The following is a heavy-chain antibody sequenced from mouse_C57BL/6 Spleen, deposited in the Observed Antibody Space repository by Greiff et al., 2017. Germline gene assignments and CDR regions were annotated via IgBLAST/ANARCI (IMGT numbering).Heavy chain of an antibody. D-gene: IGHD1-1*01. Sequence: QVQLQQPGAELVKPGASVKLSCKASGYTFTSYWMHWVKQRPGQGLEWIGMIHPNSGSTNYNEKFKSKATLTVDKSSSTAYMQLSSLTSEDSAVYYCARPTVVEGCAYWGQGTLVTVSA. J-gene: IGHJ3*01. CDR1: GYTFTSYW. CDR3: ARPTVVEGCAY. V-gene: IGHV1-64*01. CDR2: IHPNSGST.